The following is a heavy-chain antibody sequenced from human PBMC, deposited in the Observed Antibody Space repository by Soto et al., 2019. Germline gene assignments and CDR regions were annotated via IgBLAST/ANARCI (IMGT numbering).Heavy chain of an antibody. V-gene: IGHV3-21*01. Sequence: EVQLVESGGGLVKPGGSLTLSCAASGFTFTTYSMNWVRQAPGKGLEWVSSISGSSNYIYYADSVKGRFAISRDNAKNSLYLQMNSLRAEETAVYYCARDRVYGPHDSHYYYGMGVWGQGTTVTVSS. CDR1: GFTFTTYS. CDR2: ISGSSNYI. CDR3: ARDRVYGPHDSHYYYGMGV. J-gene: IGHJ6*02. D-gene: IGHD4-17*01.